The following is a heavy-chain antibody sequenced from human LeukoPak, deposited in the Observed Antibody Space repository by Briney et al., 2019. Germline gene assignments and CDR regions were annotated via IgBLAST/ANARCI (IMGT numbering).Heavy chain of an antibody. CDR3: ASSVHYDILTGYLY. Sequence: GASVKVSCKASGYTFTGYYMHWVRQAPGQGLEWMGWINPNSGGTNYAQKFQGRVTMTRDTSISTAYMELSSLRSEDTAVYYCASSVHYDILTGYLYWGQGTLVTVSS. J-gene: IGHJ4*02. D-gene: IGHD3-9*01. CDR2: INPNSGGT. V-gene: IGHV1-2*02. CDR1: GYTFTGYY.